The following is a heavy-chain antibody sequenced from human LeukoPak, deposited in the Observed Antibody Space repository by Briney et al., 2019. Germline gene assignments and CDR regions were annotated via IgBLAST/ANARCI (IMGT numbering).Heavy chain of an antibody. D-gene: IGHD2-15*01. J-gene: IGHJ4*02. CDR2: INSDGTST. CDR3: ARDNCYSIDY. V-gene: IGHV3-74*01. CDR1: GFTFSTTW. Sequence: GGSLRLSCGASGFTFSTTWMHWVRQAPGKGLVCVSRINSDGTSTVYADSVKGRFTISRGNAKNTVYLQMSGLGVDDTAVYYCARDNCYSIDYWGQGTLVTVSS.